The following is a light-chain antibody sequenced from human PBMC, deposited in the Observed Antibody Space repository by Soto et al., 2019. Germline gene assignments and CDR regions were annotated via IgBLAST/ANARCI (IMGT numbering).Light chain of an antibody. V-gene: IGKV3-20*01. J-gene: IGKJ4*01. CDR1: QTVSGSY. Sequence: ENVLTQSPGTLSLSPGERATLSCRASQTVSGSYVAWYQQKPGQTPRLLIYGASSRATGIPDRFSGGGSGTDFTLTISRLEPEDFAVYHCQQYGDSPLTFXGGTKVDIK. CDR3: QQYGDSPLT. CDR2: GAS.